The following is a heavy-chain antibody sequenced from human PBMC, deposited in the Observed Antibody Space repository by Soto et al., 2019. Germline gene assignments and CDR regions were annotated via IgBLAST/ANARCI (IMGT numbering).Heavy chain of an antibody. Sequence: QVQLQESGPGLVKPSETLSLTCTVSGDSVNNYYWIWIRQPPGKGLEYMGHFYVGGSTNCNPSLKSRLTISLDTSKNQLSLKLNSVTAADTAIYYCARLRSAGGVRGVIYWFDPWGQGILVSVSS. CDR1: GDSVNNYY. D-gene: IGHD3-10*01. CDR2: FYVGGST. CDR3: ARLRSAGGVRGVIYWFDP. V-gene: IGHV4-59*08. J-gene: IGHJ5*02.